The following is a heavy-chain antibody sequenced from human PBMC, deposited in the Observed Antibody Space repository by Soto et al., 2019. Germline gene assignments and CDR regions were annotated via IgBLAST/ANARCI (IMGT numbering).Heavy chain of an antibody. CDR2: IIPMFGTA. Sequence: GASVKVSCKAPGGTFSTYAISWVRQAPGQGLEWMGGIIPMFGTANYAQKFQGRVTITADESTSTAYMELSSLRSEDTAVYYCARVKVEELDVVLTYYYGMDVWGQGTTVTVSS. V-gene: IGHV1-69*13. CDR3: ARVKVEELDVVLTYYYGMDV. J-gene: IGHJ6*02. CDR1: GGTFSTYA. D-gene: IGHD2-15*01.